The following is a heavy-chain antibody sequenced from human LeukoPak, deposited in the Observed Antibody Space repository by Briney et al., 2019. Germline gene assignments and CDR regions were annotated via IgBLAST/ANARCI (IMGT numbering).Heavy chain of an antibody. Sequence: SETLSLTCTVSGGSISSYYWSWIRQPPGKGLEWIGYIYHSGSTRYNPSLKSRVTISVDTSKNQFSLYLSSVTTADTAVYYCARHDFWTGYYTYWGQGTLVTVSS. CDR3: ARHDFWTGYYTY. D-gene: IGHD3/OR15-3a*01. V-gene: IGHV4-59*01. CDR1: GGSISSYY. CDR2: IYHSGST. J-gene: IGHJ4*02.